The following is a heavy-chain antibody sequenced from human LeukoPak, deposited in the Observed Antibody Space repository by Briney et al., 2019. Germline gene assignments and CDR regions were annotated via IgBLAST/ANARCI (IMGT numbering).Heavy chain of an antibody. V-gene: IGHV3-20*04. CDR3: ARVMGGSYYYYMDV. Sequence: GGSLRLPCAASGFTFDDYGMSWVRQAPGKGLEWVSGINWNGGSTGYADSVKGRFTISRDNAKNSLYLQMNSLRAEDTALYYCARVMGGSYYYYMDVWGKGTTVTVSS. J-gene: IGHJ6*03. CDR2: INWNGGST. CDR1: GFTFDDYG. D-gene: IGHD1-26*01.